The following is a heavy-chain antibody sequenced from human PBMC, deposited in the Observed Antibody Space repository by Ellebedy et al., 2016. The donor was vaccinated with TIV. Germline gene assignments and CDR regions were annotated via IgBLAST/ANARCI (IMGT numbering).Heavy chain of an antibody. CDR2: TYYRSKWYN. V-gene: IGHV6-1*01. D-gene: IGHD6-13*01. J-gene: IGHJ4*02. CDR1: GDSVSNNGVT. CDR3: ARMGYSSTLPYLDY. Sequence: QTLSLTCAISGDSVSNNGVTWNWIRQSPSRGLEWLGRTYYRSKWYNDYAASVKSRITINPDTSKNQFSLQLNSVTPEDTAVYYCARMGYSSTLPYLDYWGQGTLVTVSS.